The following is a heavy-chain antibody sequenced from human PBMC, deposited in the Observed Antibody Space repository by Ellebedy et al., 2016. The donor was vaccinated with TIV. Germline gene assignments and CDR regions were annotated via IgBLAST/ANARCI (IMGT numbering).Heavy chain of an antibody. J-gene: IGHJ4*02. CDR1: GFTFSGYD. CDR2: ISFDGSCI. Sequence: PGGSLRLSCAPSGFTFSGYDMHWVRQAPGRGLEWVAFISFDGSCIYYADSVRGRFPVSRDNSKNTLYLQMSSLRVDDTAIYYCAKYLILNPDVWGTLIDYWGQGTLVTVSS. V-gene: IGHV3-30*18. D-gene: IGHD3-16*01. CDR3: AKYLILNPDVWGTLIDY.